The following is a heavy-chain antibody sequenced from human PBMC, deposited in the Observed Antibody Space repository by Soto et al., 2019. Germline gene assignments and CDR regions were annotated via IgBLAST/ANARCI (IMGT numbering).Heavy chain of an antibody. CDR1: GGTFSSYA. J-gene: IGHJ6*02. Sequence: SVKVSFKASGGTFSSYAISWLRQAPGQGLEWMGGIIPIFGTANYAQKFQGRVTITADESTSTAYMELSSLRSEDTAVYYCARPGHDSSGYPPRLYYGMDVWGQGTTVTVSS. CDR3: ARPGHDSSGYPPRLYYGMDV. CDR2: IIPIFGTA. V-gene: IGHV1-69*13. D-gene: IGHD3-22*01.